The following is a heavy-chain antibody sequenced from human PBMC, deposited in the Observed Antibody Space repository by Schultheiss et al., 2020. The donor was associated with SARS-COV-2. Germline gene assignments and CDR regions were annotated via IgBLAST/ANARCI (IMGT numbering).Heavy chain of an antibody. V-gene: IGHV4-34*01. J-gene: IGHJ5*02. CDR1: GFTFSSYA. Sequence: GSLRLSCAASGFTFSSYAMSWVRQAPGKGLEWIGEINHSGSTNYNPSLKSRVTISVDTSKNQFSLKLSSVTAADTAVYYCARSSEVVLYYGDNWFDPWGQGTLVTVSS. D-gene: IGHD3-10*01. CDR2: INHSGST. CDR3: ARSSEVVLYYGDNWFDP.